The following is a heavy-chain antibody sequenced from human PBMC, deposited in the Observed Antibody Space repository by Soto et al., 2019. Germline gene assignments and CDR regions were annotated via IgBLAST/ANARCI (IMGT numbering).Heavy chain of an antibody. CDR1: GFTFSSYA. CDR3: ARDGGDGYTTRAKNFDY. J-gene: IGHJ4*02. CDR2: ISYDGSNK. V-gene: IGHV3-30-3*01. D-gene: IGHD5-12*01. Sequence: PGGSLRLSCAASGFTFSSYAMHWVRQAPGKGLEWVAVISYDGSNKYYADSVKGRFTISRDNSKNTLYLQMNSLRAEDTAVYYCARDGGDGYTTRAKNFDYWGQGTLVTVS.